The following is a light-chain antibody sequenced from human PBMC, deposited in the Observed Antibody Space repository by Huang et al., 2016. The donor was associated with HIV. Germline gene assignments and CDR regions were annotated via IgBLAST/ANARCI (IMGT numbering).Light chain of an antibody. CDR3: QQYNSYST. V-gene: IGKV1-5*03. CDR1: QGIGSW. J-gene: IGKJ2*01. Sequence: DIQMTQSPSTLSASVGDTVTITCRASQGIGSWLAWYQQKPGRAPKLLIYKASNLESGVPPRFSGSGSGTEFTLTISSLQPDDFATYYCQQYNSYSTFGQGTKLEIK. CDR2: KAS.